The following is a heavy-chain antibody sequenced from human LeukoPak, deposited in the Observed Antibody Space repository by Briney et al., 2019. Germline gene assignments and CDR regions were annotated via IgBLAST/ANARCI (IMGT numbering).Heavy chain of an antibody. Sequence: SETLSLTCTVSGGSISSYYWSWVRQPPGKGLEWIGYIYYSGSTNYNPSLKSRVTISVDTSKNQFSLKVSSVTAADTAVYYCARDSGPRFDYWGQGTLVTVSS. J-gene: IGHJ4*02. D-gene: IGHD6-19*01. CDR1: GGSISSYY. CDR2: IYYSGST. CDR3: ARDSGPRFDY. V-gene: IGHV4-59*01.